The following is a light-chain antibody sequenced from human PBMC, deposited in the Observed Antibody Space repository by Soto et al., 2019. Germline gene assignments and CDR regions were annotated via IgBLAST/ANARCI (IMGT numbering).Light chain of an antibody. Sequence: EIVLTQSPATLSLSPGEGATLSCRASQTVSNFLAWYQQKPGQAPRLLIYDASKRATGIPARFSGSGSGTDFTLTISSLEPEDFAVYYCQQRYNWALTFGGGTKVDIK. V-gene: IGKV3-11*01. CDR2: DAS. J-gene: IGKJ4*01. CDR1: QTVSNF. CDR3: QQRYNWALT.